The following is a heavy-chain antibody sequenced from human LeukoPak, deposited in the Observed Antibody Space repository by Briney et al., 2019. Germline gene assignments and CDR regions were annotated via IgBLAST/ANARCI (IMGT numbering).Heavy chain of an antibody. CDR2: MSPDGGNT. V-gene: IGHV1-8*02. Sequence: ASVKVSCEASGYTFTSYDINWVRQATGQGLEWMGWMSPDGGNTGYAQKFQGRVTMTRNTSISTAYMELSGLRSEDTAVYYCARGSPITFGGVIVNHYWGQGTLVTVSS. CDR1: GYTFTSYD. CDR3: ARGSPITFGGVIVNHY. J-gene: IGHJ4*02. D-gene: IGHD3-16*02.